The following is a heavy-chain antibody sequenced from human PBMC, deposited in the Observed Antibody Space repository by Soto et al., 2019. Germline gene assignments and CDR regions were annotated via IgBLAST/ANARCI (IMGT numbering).Heavy chain of an antibody. CDR3: ARQVVAAARSYYYYYGMDV. V-gene: IGHV5-51*01. D-gene: IGHD6-13*01. Sequence: PGESLKLSCKGSGYSFTSYWIGWVRQMPGKGLEWMGIIYPGDSDTRYSPSFQGQVTISADKSISTAYLQWSSLKASDTAMYYCARQVVAAARSYYYYYGMDVWGQGTTVTVSS. CDR2: IYPGDSDT. J-gene: IGHJ6*02. CDR1: GYSFTSYW.